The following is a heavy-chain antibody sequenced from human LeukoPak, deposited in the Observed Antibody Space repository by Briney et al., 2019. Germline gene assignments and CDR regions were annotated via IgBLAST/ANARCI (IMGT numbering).Heavy chain of an antibody. D-gene: IGHD2/OR15-2a*01. V-gene: IGHV3-23*01. Sequence: PGGSLRLSCAASGFTFSSYAMTWFRQAPGKGLEWVSTITGSGGDTYYADSVQGRFTISRDSSKDTLYLQMNSLRAEDTAVYFCARGGYFSFDYWGQGTLVTVSS. CDR1: GFTFSSYA. CDR3: ARGGYFSFDY. J-gene: IGHJ4*02. CDR2: ITGSGGDT.